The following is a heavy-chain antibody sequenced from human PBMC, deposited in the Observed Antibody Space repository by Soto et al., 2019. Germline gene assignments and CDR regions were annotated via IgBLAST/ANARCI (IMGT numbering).Heavy chain of an antibody. CDR3: ARTDYYDSSGYYYSTYYFDY. D-gene: IGHD3-22*01. J-gene: IGHJ4*02. CDR2: IIPIFGTA. Sequence: SVKVSCKASGGTFSSYAVSWVRQAPGQGLEWMGGIIPIFGTANYAQKFQGRVTITADESTSTAYMELSSLRSEDTAVYYCARTDYYDSSGYYYSTYYFDYWGQGTLVTVSS. CDR1: GGTFSSYA. V-gene: IGHV1-69*13.